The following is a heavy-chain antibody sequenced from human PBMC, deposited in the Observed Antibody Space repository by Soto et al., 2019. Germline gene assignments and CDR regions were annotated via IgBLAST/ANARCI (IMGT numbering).Heavy chain of an antibody. CDR1: GYTFTSYG. CDR2: ISAYNGNT. D-gene: IGHD3-3*01. J-gene: IGHJ4*02. Sequence: ASVKVSCKASGYTFTSYGISWVRQAPGQGLEWMGWISAYNGNTNYAQKLQGRVTMTTDTSTSTAYMELRSLRSDDTAVYYCARFGEDDFWSGSTTNWGQGTLVTVSS. CDR3: ARFGEDDFWSGSTTN. V-gene: IGHV1-18*01.